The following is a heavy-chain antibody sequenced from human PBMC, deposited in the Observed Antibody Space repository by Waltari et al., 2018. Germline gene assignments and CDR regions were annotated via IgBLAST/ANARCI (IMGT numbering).Heavy chain of an antibody. CDR1: GFTFSSTW. CDR3: ARWIQLWSHFDY. J-gene: IGHJ4*02. Sequence: EVQLVESGGGLVQPGGSLRLSCAASGFTFSSTWMSWVRQAPGKGLEWVANIKQDGSEKYYVDSVKGRFTISRDNAKNSLYLQMNSLRAEDTAVYYCARWIQLWSHFDYWGQGTLVTVSS. V-gene: IGHV3-7*01. D-gene: IGHD5-18*01. CDR2: IKQDGSEK.